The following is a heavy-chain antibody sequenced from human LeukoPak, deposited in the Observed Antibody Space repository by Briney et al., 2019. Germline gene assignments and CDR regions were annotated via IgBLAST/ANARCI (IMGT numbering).Heavy chain of an antibody. CDR2: ISWNSGSI. CDR3: ARVYSGYDYDY. D-gene: IGHD5-12*01. J-gene: IGHJ4*02. V-gene: IGHV3-9*01. CDR1: GFTFDDYA. Sequence: GGSLRLSCAASGFTFDDYAMHWVRQAPGKGLEWVSGISWNSGSIGYADSVKGRFTISRDNAKNSLYLQMNSLRAEDTALYYCARVYSGYDYDYWGQGTLVTVSS.